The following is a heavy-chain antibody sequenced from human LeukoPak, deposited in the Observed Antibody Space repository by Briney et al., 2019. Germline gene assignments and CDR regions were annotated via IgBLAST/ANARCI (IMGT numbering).Heavy chain of an antibody. CDR1: GGPISSSSYY. V-gene: IGHV4-39*07. CDR2: IYYSGST. Sequence: PSETLSLTCTVSGGPISSSSYYWGWIRQPPGKGLEWIGSIYYSGSTYYNPSLKSRVTISVDTSKNQFSLKLSSVTAADTAVYYCARDLVRGVRSDWGEGTMFTVSS. CDR3: ARDLVRGVRSD. D-gene: IGHD3-10*01. J-gene: IGHJ4*02.